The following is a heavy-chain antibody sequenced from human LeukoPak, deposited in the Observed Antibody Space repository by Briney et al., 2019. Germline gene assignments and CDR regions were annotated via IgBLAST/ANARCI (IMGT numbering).Heavy chain of an antibody. CDR1: GYSFTSYW. CDR3: ARRSEVRGYYYYFDY. J-gene: IGHJ4*02. V-gene: IGHV5-10-1*01. D-gene: IGHD3-22*01. CDR2: IDPSDSYT. Sequence: KRGESLKISCKGSGYSFTSYWISWVRQMPGKGLEWMGRIDPSDSYTNYSPSFQGHVTISADKSISTAYLQWSSLKASDTAVYYCARRSEVRGYYYYFDYWGQGTLVTVSS.